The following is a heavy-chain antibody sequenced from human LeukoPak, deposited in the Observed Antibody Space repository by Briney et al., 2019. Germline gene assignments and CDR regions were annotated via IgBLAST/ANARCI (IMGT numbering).Heavy chain of an antibody. CDR2: IYYSGST. Sequence: SETLSLTCTVSGGPISSSSYHWSWIRQPPGKGLEWIGYIYYSGSTNYNPSLKSRVTISVDTSKNQFSLKLSSVTAADTAVYYCAREAYCGGDCYSGFDYWGQGTLVTVSS. CDR1: GGPISSSSYH. V-gene: IGHV4-61*01. CDR3: AREAYCGGDCYSGFDY. D-gene: IGHD2-21*02. J-gene: IGHJ4*02.